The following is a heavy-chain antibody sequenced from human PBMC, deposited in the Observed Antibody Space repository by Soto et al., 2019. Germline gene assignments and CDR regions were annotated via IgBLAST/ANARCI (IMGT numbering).Heavy chain of an antibody. D-gene: IGHD6-19*01. V-gene: IGHV4-34*01. Sequence: SETLSLTCAVYGGSFSGYYWSWIRQPPGKGLEWIGEINHSGSTNYNPSLKSRVTISVDTSKNQFSLKLSSVTAADTAVYYCARGRGSGWYADYYYYMDVWGKGTTVTVSS. CDR2: INHSGST. CDR1: GGSFSGYY. J-gene: IGHJ6*03. CDR3: ARGRGSGWYADYYYYMDV.